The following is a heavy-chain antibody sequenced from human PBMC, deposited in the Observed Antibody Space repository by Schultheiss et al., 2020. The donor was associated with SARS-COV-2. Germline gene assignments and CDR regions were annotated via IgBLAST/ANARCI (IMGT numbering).Heavy chain of an antibody. V-gene: IGHV3-48*03. CDR3: ARSRSRSPLPSPRSGWFDP. Sequence: GESLKISCAASGFTFSSYEMNWVRQAPGKGLEWVSYISSSGSTIYYADSVKGRFTISRDNAKNSLYLQMNSLRAEDTAVYYCARSRSRSPLPSPRSGWFDPWGQGTLVTVSS. J-gene: IGHJ5*02. CDR1: GFTFSSYE. CDR2: ISSSGSTI. D-gene: IGHD6-13*01.